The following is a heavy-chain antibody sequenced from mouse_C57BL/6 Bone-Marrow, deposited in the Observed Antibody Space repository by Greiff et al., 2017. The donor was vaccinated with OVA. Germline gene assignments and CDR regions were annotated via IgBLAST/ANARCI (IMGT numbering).Heavy chain of an antibody. Sequence: VKLMESGPELARPWASVKISCQAFYTFSRRVHFAIRDTNYWLQWVKQRHGQGLEWIGALYPGTGDTSYTQKFKGKATLTADKSSSSAYMQRSILTSEDSAVYYCACDYGSSGWYFDVWGTGTTVTVSS. D-gene: IGHD1-1*01. V-gene: IGHV1-87*01. J-gene: IGHJ1*03. CDR3: SEDSAVYYCACDYGSSGWYFDV. CDR1: YTFSRRVH. CDR2: GQGLEWIG.